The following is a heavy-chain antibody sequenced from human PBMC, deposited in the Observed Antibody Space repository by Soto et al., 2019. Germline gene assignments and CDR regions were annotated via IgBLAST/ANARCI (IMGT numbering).Heavy chain of an antibody. V-gene: IGHV3-23*01. Sequence: GGSLRLSCAASGFTFSSYAMSWVRQAPGKGLEWVSAISVRGGSTYYADSVKGRFTISRDNSKNTLYLQMNSLRAEDTAVYYCAKERWGYSSSTGNGDYWGQGTLVTVSS. CDR3: AKERWGYSSSTGNGDY. CDR2: ISVRGGST. J-gene: IGHJ4*02. D-gene: IGHD6-6*01. CDR1: GFTFSSYA.